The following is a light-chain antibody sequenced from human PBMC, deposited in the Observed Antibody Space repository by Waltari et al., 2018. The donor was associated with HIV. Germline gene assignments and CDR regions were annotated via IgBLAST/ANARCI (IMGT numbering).Light chain of an antibody. CDR2: DVS. CDR1: SSDVGGYNY. Sequence: LTQPASVSGSPGQSITISCPGTSSDVGGYNYVSWYQQHPGQAPKLMIYDVSNRPSGVSNRFSGSKSGNTASLTISGLQAEDEADYYCSSYTSSSTYVVFGGGTKLTVL. V-gene: IGLV2-14*03. CDR3: SSYTSSSTYVV. J-gene: IGLJ2*01.